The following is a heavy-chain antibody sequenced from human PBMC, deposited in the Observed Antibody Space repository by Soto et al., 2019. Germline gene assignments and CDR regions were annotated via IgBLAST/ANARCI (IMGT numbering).Heavy chain of an antibody. D-gene: IGHD3-9*01. V-gene: IGHV1-46*03. CDR1: GYTFTSYY. J-gene: IGHJ3*02. CDR3: ARESLYYILTGWPFDAFDI. CDR2: INPSGGST. Sequence: ASVKVSCKASGYTFTSYYMHWVRQAPGQGLEWMGIINPSGGSTSYAQKFQGRVTMTRDTSTSTVYMELSSLRSEDTAVYYCARESLYYILTGWPFDAFDIWGQGTMVTVSS.